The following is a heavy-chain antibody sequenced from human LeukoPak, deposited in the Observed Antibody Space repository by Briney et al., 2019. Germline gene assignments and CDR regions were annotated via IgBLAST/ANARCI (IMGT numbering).Heavy chain of an antibody. CDR3: ARVTYYYGSGSSFPYYGMDV. CDR1: GYTFTSYY. V-gene: IGHV1-46*01. J-gene: IGHJ6*02. Sequence: GASVKVSCKASGYTFTSYYMHWVRQAPGQRLEWMGIINPSGGSTSYAQKFQGRVTMTRDTSTSTVYMELSSLRSEDTAVYYCARVTYYYGSGSSFPYYGMDVWGQGTTVTVSS. D-gene: IGHD3-10*01. CDR2: INPSGGST.